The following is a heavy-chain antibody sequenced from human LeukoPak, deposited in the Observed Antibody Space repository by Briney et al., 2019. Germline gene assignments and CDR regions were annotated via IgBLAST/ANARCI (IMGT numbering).Heavy chain of an antibody. V-gene: IGHV1-69*05. Sequence: ASVKVSCKASGGTFSSYAISWVRQAPGQGLEWMGGIIPIFGTANYAQKFQGRVTITTDESTSTAYMELSSLRSEDTAVYCCAASTIFGVVITYNWFDPWGQGTLVTVSS. J-gene: IGHJ5*02. CDR2: IIPIFGTA. D-gene: IGHD3-3*01. CDR1: GGTFSSYA. CDR3: AASTIFGVVITYNWFDP.